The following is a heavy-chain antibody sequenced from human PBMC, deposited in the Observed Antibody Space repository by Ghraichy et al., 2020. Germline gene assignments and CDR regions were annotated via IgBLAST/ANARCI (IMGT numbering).Heavy chain of an antibody. Sequence: SCAASGFTFSSYWMSWVRQAPGKGLEWVANIKQDGSEKYYVDSVKGRFTISRDNAKNSLYLQMNSLRAEDTAVYYCARDDCSSTSCYYYYGMDVWGQGTTVTVSS. CDR2: IKQDGSEK. J-gene: IGHJ6*02. V-gene: IGHV3-7*01. CDR3: ARDDCSSTSCYYYYGMDV. D-gene: IGHD2-2*01. CDR1: GFTFSSYW.